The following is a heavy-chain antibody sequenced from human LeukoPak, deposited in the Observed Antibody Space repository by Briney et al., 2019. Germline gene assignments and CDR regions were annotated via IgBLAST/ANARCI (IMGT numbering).Heavy chain of an antibody. J-gene: IGHJ4*02. CDR3: ARGGAPAVYFDY. D-gene: IGHD1-26*01. V-gene: IGHV3-30*03. Sequence: PGGSLRLSCAASGLIFSSYGMHWIRQAPGKGLEWVALISHAGSNEYYAASVKGRFTISRDNSNNEFYLQMDSLRPEDTAVYYCARGGAPAVYFDYWGQGALVTVSS. CDR1: GLIFSSYG. CDR2: ISHAGSNE.